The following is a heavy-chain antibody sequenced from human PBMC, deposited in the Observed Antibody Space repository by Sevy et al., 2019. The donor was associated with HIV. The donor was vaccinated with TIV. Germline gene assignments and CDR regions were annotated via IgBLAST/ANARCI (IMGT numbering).Heavy chain of an antibody. CDR3: AGETVSGYNL. D-gene: IGHD5-12*01. J-gene: IGHJ5*02. V-gene: IGHV3-66*01. CDR1: GFSVSNNY. CDR2: IYSVGNT. Sequence: GGSLRLSCAASGFSVSNNYISWVRQAPGKGLEWVSEIYSVGNTYYADSVKGGLTVSRDSSKNTVYLQINSLGAEATAVYYCAGETVSGYNLWGQGTLVTVSS.